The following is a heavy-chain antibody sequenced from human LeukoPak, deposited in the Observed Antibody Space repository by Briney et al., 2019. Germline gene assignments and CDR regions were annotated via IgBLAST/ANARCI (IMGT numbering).Heavy chain of an antibody. CDR1: GGSISSGGYY. J-gene: IGHJ6*03. Sequence: SETLSLTCTVSGGSISSGGYYWSWIRQHPGKGLGWVGYIYYSGSTYSNPSLKSRVTISVDTSKNQFSLKLSSVTAAGTAVYYCARFRIAARPASYYYYMDVWGKGTTVTVSS. V-gene: IGHV4-31*03. CDR3: ARFRIAARPASYYYYMDV. CDR2: IYYSGST. D-gene: IGHD6-6*01.